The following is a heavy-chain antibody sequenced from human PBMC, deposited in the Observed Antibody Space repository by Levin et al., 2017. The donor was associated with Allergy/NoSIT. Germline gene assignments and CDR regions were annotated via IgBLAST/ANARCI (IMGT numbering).Heavy chain of an antibody. D-gene: IGHD3-3*01. CDR2: IYYTGST. CDR1: ADSISSKNYY. Sequence: SETLSLTCTVSADSISSKNYYWVWIRQPPGKGLEWIGSIYYTGSTYYSPSLKSRLTMSVDTSENQFSLKLSSVTAADTAVYYCAAAGSQDFWSGYYRLFNSWGQGTLVTVSS. V-gene: IGHV4-39*01. J-gene: IGHJ5*02. CDR3: AAAGSQDFWSGYYRLFNS.